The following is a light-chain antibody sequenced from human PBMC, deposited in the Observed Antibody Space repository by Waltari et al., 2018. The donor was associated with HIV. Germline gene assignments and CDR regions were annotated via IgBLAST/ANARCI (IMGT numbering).Light chain of an antibody. CDR2: GKN. CDR3: ASWDDSLNGPV. J-gene: IGLJ2*01. V-gene: IGLV1-44*01. Sequence: QSVLTQPPSASGTPEQRVTISCSGTTSNIGRNTVSWFQQFPGTTPNVLIYGKNQRPSGGPDRFSGSKSGTSASLAISGLQSEDEADYYCASWDDSLNGPVFGGGTKLTVV. CDR1: TSNIGRNT.